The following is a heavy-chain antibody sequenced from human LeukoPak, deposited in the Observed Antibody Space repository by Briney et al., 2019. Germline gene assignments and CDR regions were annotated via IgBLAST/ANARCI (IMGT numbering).Heavy chain of an antibody. CDR1: GFTFRSNG. Sequence: PGGSLRLSCAASGFTFRSNGMHWVRQAPGKGLEWVAVIWYDGSNKYYADSVKGRFTISRDNSKNTLYLQMNSLRAEHTAVYYCAKESALPDIVVVPAAKGFDYWGQGTLVTVSS. CDR3: AKESALPDIVVVPAAKGFDY. V-gene: IGHV3-33*06. D-gene: IGHD2-2*01. J-gene: IGHJ4*02. CDR2: IWYDGSNK.